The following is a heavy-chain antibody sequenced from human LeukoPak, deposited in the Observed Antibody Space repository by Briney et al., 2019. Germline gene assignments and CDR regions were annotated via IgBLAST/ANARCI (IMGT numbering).Heavy chain of an antibody. CDR3: ARSRGRYFDWFSFDY. V-gene: IGHV4-39*01. Sequence: SETLSLTCTVSGGSISSSIYYWGWIRQPPGKGLDWIGSIYYSGSTYYNPSLKSRVTISVDTSKNQFSLKLSSVTAADTAVYYCARSRGRYFDWFSFDYWGQGTLVTVSS. D-gene: IGHD3-9*01. CDR2: IYYSGST. J-gene: IGHJ4*02. CDR1: GGSISSSIYY.